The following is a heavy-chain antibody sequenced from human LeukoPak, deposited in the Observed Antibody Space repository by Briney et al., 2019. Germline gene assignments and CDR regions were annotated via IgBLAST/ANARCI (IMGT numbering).Heavy chain of an antibody. CDR3: ARAPRGSSTTQLETSYGMDV. CDR2: IGTAGDT. J-gene: IGHJ6*02. Sequence: GSLRLSCAASGFTFSSYDMHWVRQATGKGLEWVSAIGTAGDTYYPGSVKGRFTISRENAKNSLYLQMNSLRAGGTAVYYCARAPRGSSTTQLETSYGMDVWGQGTTVTVSS. CDR1: GFTFSSYD. V-gene: IGHV3-13*01. D-gene: IGHD2-2*01.